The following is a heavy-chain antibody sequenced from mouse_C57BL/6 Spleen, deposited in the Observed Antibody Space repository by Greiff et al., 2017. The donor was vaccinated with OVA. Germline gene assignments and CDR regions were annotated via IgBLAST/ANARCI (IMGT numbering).Heavy chain of an antibody. D-gene: IGHD1-1*01. CDR3: ARERLLRSGFDY. CDR1: GYSFTGYY. J-gene: IGHJ2*01. V-gene: IGHV1-42*01. CDR2: INPSTGGT. Sequence: EVQLVESGPELVKPGASVKISCKASGYSFTGYYMNWVKQSPEKSLEWIGEINPSTGGTTYNQKFKAKATLTVDKSSSTAYMQLKSLTSEDSAVYYCARERLLRSGFDYWGQGTTLTVSS.